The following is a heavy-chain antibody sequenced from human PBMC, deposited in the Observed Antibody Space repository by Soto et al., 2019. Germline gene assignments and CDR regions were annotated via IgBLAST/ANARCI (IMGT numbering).Heavy chain of an antibody. CDR1: GDSVSSNSAA. J-gene: IGHJ5*02. CDR3: ARYCGGMNGVCSKGETNWFDP. CDR2: TYYRSKWYN. D-gene: IGHD2-8*01. Sequence: SQTLSLTCAISGDSVSSNSAAWNWIRQSPSRGLEWLGRTYYRSKWYNDYAVSVKSRITINPDTSKNKFSLQLNSVTPEDTAVYYCARYCGGMNGVCSKGETNWFDPWGQGTLVTVSS. V-gene: IGHV6-1*01.